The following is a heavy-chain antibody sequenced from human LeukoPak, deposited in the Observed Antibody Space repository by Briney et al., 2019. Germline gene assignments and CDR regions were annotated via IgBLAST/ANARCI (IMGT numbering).Heavy chain of an antibody. D-gene: IGHD1-26*01. CDR1: GFTFSSYS. CDR3: ARAHSGSPPNDAFDI. V-gene: IGHV3-48*01. J-gene: IGHJ3*02. Sequence: GGSLRLSCAASGFTFSSYSMNWVRQAPGKGLEWVSYISSSSTIYYADSVKGRFTISRDNAKNSLYLQMNSLRAEDTAVYYCARAHSGSPPNDAFDIWGQGTMVTVSS. CDR2: ISSSSTI.